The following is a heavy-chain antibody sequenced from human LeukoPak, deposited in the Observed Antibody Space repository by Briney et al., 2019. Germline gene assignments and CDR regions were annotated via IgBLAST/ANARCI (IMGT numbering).Heavy chain of an antibody. J-gene: IGHJ4*02. D-gene: IGHD3-16*02. V-gene: IGHV1-46*01. CDR2: INPSGGST. Sequence: ASVKVSCKASGYTFTSYYMHWVRQAPGQGLEWMGIINPSGGSTSYAQKFQGRVTMTRDTSTSTVYMELSSLRSEDTAVYYCASQITFGGVIVSWDQGTLVTVSS. CDR3: ASQITFGGVIVS. CDR1: GYTFTSYY.